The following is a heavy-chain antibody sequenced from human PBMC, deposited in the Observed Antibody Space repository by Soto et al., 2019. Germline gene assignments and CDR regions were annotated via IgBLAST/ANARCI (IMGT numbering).Heavy chain of an antibody. D-gene: IGHD6-6*01. V-gene: IGHV3-23*01. Sequence: PGGSLRLSCAASGFTFSSCAMSWVRQAPGKGLEWVSAISGSGGSTYYADSVKGRFTISRDNSKNTLYLQMNSLRAEDTAVYYCSIAARPSVQYYYYGMDVWGQGTTVTVSS. J-gene: IGHJ6*02. CDR1: GFTFSSCA. CDR2: ISGSGGST. CDR3: SIAARPSVQYYYYGMDV.